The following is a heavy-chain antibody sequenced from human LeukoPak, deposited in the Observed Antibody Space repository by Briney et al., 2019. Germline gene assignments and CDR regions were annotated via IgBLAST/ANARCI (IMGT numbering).Heavy chain of an antibody. CDR2: ISSSSSYI. V-gene: IGHV3-21*01. J-gene: IGHJ4*02. Sequence: PGGSLRLSCAASGFTFSSYSMNWVRQAPGKGLEWVSSISSSSSYIYYADSVKGRFTISRDNAKNSLYLQMNSLRAEDTAVYYCARDSLVVPAAVGNFDYWGQGPWSPSPQ. CDR3: ARDSLVVPAAVGNFDY. D-gene: IGHD2-2*01. CDR1: GFTFSSYS.